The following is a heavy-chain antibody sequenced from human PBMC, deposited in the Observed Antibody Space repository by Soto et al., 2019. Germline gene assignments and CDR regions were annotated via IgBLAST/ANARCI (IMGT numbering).Heavy chain of an antibody. V-gene: IGHV3-30-3*01. Sequence: HPGGSLRLSCAASGFTFSSYAMHWVRQAPGKGLEWVAVISYDGSNKYYADSVKGRFTISRDNSKNTLYLQMNSLRAEDTAVYYCARDRAVSSSWSYGGPDAFDIWGQGTMVTVSS. CDR3: ARDRAVSSSWSYGGPDAFDI. CDR2: ISYDGSNK. J-gene: IGHJ3*02. D-gene: IGHD6-13*01. CDR1: GFTFSSYA.